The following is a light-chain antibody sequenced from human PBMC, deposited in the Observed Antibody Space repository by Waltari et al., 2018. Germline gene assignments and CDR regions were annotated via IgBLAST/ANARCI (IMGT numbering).Light chain of an antibody. V-gene: IGKV3-11*01. CDR3: QQSSNWPPFT. J-gene: IGKJ3*01. CDR2: DAS. Sequence: EIVLTQSPATLSLSPGERATLSCRASQSVRSYLAWYQHKPGQAPRLLIYDASNRATGIPARFSASGSGTDFTLTISSLEPEDFAVYYCQQSSNWPPFTFGPGTKVDIK. CDR1: QSVRSY.